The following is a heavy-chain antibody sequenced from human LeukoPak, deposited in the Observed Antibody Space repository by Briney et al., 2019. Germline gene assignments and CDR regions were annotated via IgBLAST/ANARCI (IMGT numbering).Heavy chain of an antibody. D-gene: IGHD4-23*01. CDR1: GGSFSGYY. CDR3: ASVPRGGKSTRDY. V-gene: IGHV4-34*01. J-gene: IGHJ4*02. CDR2: INHSGST. Sequence: SETLSLTCAVYGGSFSGYYWSWSRQPPGKGLDWIGEINHSGSTNYNPSLKSRVTISVDTSKNQFSLKLSSVTAADTAVYYCASVPRGGKSTRDYWGQGTLVTVSS.